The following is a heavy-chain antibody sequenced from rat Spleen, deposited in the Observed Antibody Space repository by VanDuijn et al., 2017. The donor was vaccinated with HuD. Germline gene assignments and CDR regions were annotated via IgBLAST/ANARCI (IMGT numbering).Heavy chain of an antibody. CDR3: TSFYYYDGSYYYPFPY. V-gene: IGHV2S12*01. D-gene: IGHD1-12*02. J-gene: IGHJ3*01. CDR1: GFSLTNNG. Sequence: QVQLKESGPGLVQPSQTLSLTCTVSGFSLTNNGVSWVRQPPGKGLEWIAAISSGGTTYYHSPLKSRLSITRDTSKSQVCLEMNSLQTGDTAIYFCTSFYYYDGSYYYPFPYWGQGTLVTVSS. CDR2: ISSGGTT.